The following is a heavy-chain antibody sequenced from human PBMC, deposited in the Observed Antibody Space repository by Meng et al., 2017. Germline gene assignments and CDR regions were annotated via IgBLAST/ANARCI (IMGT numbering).Heavy chain of an antibody. D-gene: IGHD5-18*01. CDR2: IYSGGST. V-gene: IGHV3-53*01. CDR3: AREVQLWSLQYYFDY. CDR1: GFTVSSNY. Sequence: GESLKISCAASGFTVSSNYMSWVRQAPGKGLEWVSVIYSGGSTYYADSVKGRFTISRDNSKNTLYLQMNSLRAEDTAVYYCAREVQLWSLQYYFDYWGQGTLVTVSS. J-gene: IGHJ4*02.